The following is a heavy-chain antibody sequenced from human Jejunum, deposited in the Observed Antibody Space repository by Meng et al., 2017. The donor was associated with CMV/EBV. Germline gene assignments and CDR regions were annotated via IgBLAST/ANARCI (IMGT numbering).Heavy chain of an antibody. CDR3: ARGSLFSSGP. CDR2: SIAILRKA. J-gene: IGHJ5*02. V-gene: IGHV1-69*05. Sequence: VSGRDTGGSVSSYAIRWVRQAPGQGMEWMRRSIAILRKANNAQKFQDRVTITTDESTNTAYIELSSLGSEDTAVYYCARGSLFSSGPFGQGTLVTVSS. CDR1: GGSVSSYA. D-gene: IGHD6-19*01.